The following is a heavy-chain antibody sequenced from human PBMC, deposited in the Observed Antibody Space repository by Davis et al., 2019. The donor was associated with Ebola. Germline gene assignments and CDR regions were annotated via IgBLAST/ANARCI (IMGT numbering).Heavy chain of an antibody. J-gene: IGHJ4*02. CDR3: AREPATTLDY. D-gene: IGHD4-17*01. V-gene: IGHV3-48*02. Sequence: GESLKISCAASGFTFSSYSMNWVRQAPGKGLEWVSYISSSSSTIYYADSVKGRFPISRDNAKNSLYLQMNSLRDEDTAVYYCAREPATTLDYWGQGTLVTVSS. CDR1: GFTFSSYS. CDR2: ISSSSSTI.